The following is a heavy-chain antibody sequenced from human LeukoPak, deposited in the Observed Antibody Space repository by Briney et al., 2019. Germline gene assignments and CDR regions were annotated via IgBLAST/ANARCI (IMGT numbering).Heavy chain of an antibody. CDR3: ARPFRQFDSSSSYYSFDL. Sequence: GGSLRLSCAASGFTFSSYAMTWGRQAPGEGLEWASAISGNGAYTQYADSAKGRFTISRDNSKNALFLQMNSLRAEDTAVYYCARPFRQFDSSSSYYSFDLWGRGTVVTVSS. V-gene: IGHV3-23*01. CDR2: ISGNGAYT. D-gene: IGHD3-22*01. J-gene: IGHJ5*02. CDR1: GFTFSSYA.